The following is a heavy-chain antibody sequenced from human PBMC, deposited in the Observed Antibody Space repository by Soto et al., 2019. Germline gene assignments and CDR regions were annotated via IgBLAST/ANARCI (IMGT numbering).Heavy chain of an antibody. D-gene: IGHD2-2*01. CDR1: GASVSSSHW. J-gene: IGHJ4*02. CDR3: ARVRPPTSTRPAAVLYSFDY. Sequence: QVHLQESGPGLVKPSGTLSLTCAVSGASVSSSHWWTWVRQPPGKGLEWIGEIYHVGFTSYTPSLKNRVSMSIEQSRNQFSLKLSSVTAADTVVYYCARVRPPTSTRPAAVLYSFDYWGQGTLVTVSS. V-gene: IGHV4-4*02. CDR2: IYHVGFT.